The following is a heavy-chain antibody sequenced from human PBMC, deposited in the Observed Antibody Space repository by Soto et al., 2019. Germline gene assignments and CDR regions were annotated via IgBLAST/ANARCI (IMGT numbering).Heavy chain of an antibody. Sequence: PGGSLRLSCAASGFTFSSYAMSWVRQAPGKGLEWVSAISGSGGSTYYADSVKGRFTISRDNSKNTLYLQMNSLRAEDTAVYFCARPADSGYDPNFDDWGQGTLVTVSS. J-gene: IGHJ4*02. CDR1: GFTFSSYA. D-gene: IGHD5-12*01. CDR3: ARPADSGYDPNFDD. V-gene: IGHV3-23*01. CDR2: ISGSGGST.